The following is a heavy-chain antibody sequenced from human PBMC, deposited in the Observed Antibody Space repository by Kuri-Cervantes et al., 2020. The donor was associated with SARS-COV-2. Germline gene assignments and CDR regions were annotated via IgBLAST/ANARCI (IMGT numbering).Heavy chain of an antibody. CDR1: GFAFSSYV. J-gene: IGHJ4*02. CDR3: TREDDYIDLELGFDY. V-gene: IGHV3-47*02. Sequence: GGSLRLSCAASGFAFSSYVLHWVRRAPGKGPEWVSAIGTGGDTYYADSVMGRFTISRDNAKKSLYLQMNSLKTEDTAVYYCTREDDYIDLELGFDYWGQGTLVTVSS. CDR2: IGTGGDT. D-gene: IGHD5-24*01.